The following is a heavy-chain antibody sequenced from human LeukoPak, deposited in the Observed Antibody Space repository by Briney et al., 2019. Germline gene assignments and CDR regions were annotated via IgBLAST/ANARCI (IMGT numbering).Heavy chain of an antibody. CDR2: ISWNSGSI. Sequence: GRSLRLSCAASGFTFDDYAMHWVRQAPGKGLEWVSGISWNSGSIGYADSVKGRFTISRDNAKNSLYLQMNSLRAEDTALYYCAKDTPICSSTSCYGWYCDLWGRGTLVTVSS. V-gene: IGHV3-9*01. CDR3: AKDTPICSSTSCYGWYCDL. CDR1: GFTFDDYA. J-gene: IGHJ2*01. D-gene: IGHD2-2*01.